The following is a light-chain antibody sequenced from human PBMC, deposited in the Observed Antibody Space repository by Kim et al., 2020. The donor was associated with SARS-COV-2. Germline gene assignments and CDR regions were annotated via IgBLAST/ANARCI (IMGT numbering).Light chain of an antibody. Sequence: QTAPPTSTGHSNNVGNHGAAWLQQNPGNPPKLLTSGNNTRPSGISDRLSASRSGNTASLTITGLQPEDEADYYCSAWDSSLSAWVFGGGTQLTVL. CDR3: SAWDSSLSAWV. CDR2: GNN. V-gene: IGLV10-54*01. CDR1: SNNVGNHG. J-gene: IGLJ7*01.